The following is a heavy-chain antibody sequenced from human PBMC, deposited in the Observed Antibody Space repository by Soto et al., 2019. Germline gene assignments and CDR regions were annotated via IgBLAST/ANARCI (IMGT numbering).Heavy chain of an antibody. CDR1: GFTFRSYV. J-gene: IGHJ1*01. V-gene: IGHV3-33*05. CDR2: TSYDGSNK. D-gene: IGHD3-16*01. Sequence: QVQLVESGGGVVQPGTSLRLSCVGSGFTFRSYVIHWVRQAPGKGLEWVALTSYDGSNKDYGDFVKGRFTISRDNSRNTVDLQRDSLRREDTALYYCARWGTTGGLDVWGQGTLVSVSS. CDR3: ARWGTTGGLDV.